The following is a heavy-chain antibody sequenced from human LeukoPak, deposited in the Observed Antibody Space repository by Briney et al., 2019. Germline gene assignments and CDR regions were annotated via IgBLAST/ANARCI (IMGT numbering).Heavy chain of an antibody. D-gene: IGHD5-24*01. CDR2: ISYDGSNK. J-gene: IGHJ4*02. CDR1: GFTFSSYA. V-gene: IGHV3-30-3*01. Sequence: GGSLRLSCAASGFTFSSYAMHWVRQAPGKGLEWVAVISYDGSNKYYADSVKGRFTISRDNSKNTLYLQMNSLRAEDTAVYYCARDSPSDGYPDRYFDYWGQGTLVTVSS. CDR3: ARDSPSDGYPDRYFDY.